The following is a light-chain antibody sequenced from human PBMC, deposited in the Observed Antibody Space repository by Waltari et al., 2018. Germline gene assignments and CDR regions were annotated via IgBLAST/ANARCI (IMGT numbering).Light chain of an antibody. V-gene: IGKV3-20*01. CDR1: QIFSSSY. CDR3: QHYGSSPPPT. J-gene: IGKJ3*01. CDR2: GES. Sequence: EIVLTQSPGTLSLSPGERVTLSCRASQIFSSSYLACSQQKPGQAPRRLISGESSRATGFPARFSGSGSGTDFTLTISRLEPDDFAVYYCQHYGSSPPPTFGPGTKVDIK.